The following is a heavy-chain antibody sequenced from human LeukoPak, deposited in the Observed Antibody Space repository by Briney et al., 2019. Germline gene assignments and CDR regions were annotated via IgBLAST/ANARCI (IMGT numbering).Heavy chain of an antibody. D-gene: IGHD1-1*01. CDR3: ARGHWNDVGAFDI. V-gene: IGHV4-34*01. CDR2: INHSGSP. Sequence: SETLSLTCAVHGGSFSGYYWTWIRQPPGKGLEWIGEINHSGSPNYNPSLKSRVTISIDTSKNQFSLKLSSVTAADTVVYYCARGHWNDVGAFDIWGQGTMVTVSS. J-gene: IGHJ3*02. CDR1: GGSFSGYY.